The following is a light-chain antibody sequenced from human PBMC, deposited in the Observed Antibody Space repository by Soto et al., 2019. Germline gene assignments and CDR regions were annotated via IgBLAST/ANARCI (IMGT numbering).Light chain of an antibody. Sequence: QSALTQPASVSGSPGQSITISCTGTRSDVGGYNYVYWHQHHPGKAPKLIIYDVTNRPSGVSDRFSGSKSGNTASLTISVLQAEDEADYYCCSYTCSSTYVFGPGTKLTVL. CDR2: DVT. V-gene: IGLV2-14*03. J-gene: IGLJ1*01. CDR3: CSYTCSSTYV. CDR1: RSDVGGYNY.